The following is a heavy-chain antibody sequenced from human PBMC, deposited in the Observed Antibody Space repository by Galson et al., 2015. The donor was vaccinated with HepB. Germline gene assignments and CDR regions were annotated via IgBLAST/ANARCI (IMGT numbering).Heavy chain of an antibody. V-gene: IGHV1-2*02. CDR2: INPTNGDR. D-gene: IGHD4-23*01. CDR3: ARGGGRWYVDY. Sequence: SCKVSGYSLTAHYVHWVRQAPGQGLEWMGWINPTNGDRKNAQMFQGRVTMTRDTSVNTAYIELSGLRSDDTAIYYCARGGGRWYVDYWGQGTLVTVSS. J-gene: IGHJ4*02. CDR1: GYSLTAHY.